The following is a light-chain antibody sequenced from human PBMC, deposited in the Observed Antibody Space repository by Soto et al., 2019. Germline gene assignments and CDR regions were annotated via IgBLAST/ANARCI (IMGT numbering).Light chain of an antibody. Sequence: QSVLTQPPSGSGTPGQRVTISCSGSSSNIGSNTVSWYQQLPGTAPKLLMYSDNQRPSGVPDRFSGSKSGTSASLAISGLQSEDEADYYCAAWDDSLNGLYVFGTGTKVTVL. V-gene: IGLV1-44*01. CDR1: SSNIGSNT. CDR3: AAWDDSLNGLYV. CDR2: SDN. J-gene: IGLJ1*01.